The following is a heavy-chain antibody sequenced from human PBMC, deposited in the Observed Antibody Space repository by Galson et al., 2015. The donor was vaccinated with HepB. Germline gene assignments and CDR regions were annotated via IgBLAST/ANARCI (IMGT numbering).Heavy chain of an antibody. D-gene: IGHD6-13*01. J-gene: IGHJ3*02. CDR3: ARVVAAGTNAFDI. Sequence: SLRLSCAASGFTFSSYAMHWVRQAPGKGLEWVAVISYDGSNKYYADSVKGRFTISRDNSKNTLYLQMNSLRAEDTAVYYCARVVAAGTNAFDIWGQGTMVTVSS. V-gene: IGHV3-30-3*01. CDR1: GFTFSSYA. CDR2: ISYDGSNK.